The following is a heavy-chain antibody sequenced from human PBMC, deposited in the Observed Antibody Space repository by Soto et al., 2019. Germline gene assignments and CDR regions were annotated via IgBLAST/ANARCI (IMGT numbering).Heavy chain of an antibody. CDR3: ATALLGALKFFGLVPSFDY. J-gene: IGHJ4*02. CDR2: INHSGYT. D-gene: IGHD3-3*01. V-gene: IGHV4-34*01. CDR1: GGSFSGYY. Sequence: QVHLQQWGAGLLKPSETLSLTCAVYGGSFSGYYWSWIRQPPGKGLEWIGEINHSGYTNYNPSLKSRVTISADTSKNQFSLKLTSVTAADTAVCYCATALLGALKFFGLVPSFDYWGQGTLVSVSS.